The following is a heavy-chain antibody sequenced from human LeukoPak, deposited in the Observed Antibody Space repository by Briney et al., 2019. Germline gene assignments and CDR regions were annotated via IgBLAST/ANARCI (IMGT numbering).Heavy chain of an antibody. J-gene: IGHJ6*02. CDR2: IYYSGST. V-gene: IGHV4-39*02. CDR1: GGSISSSSSY. CDR3: ARDRAPYYYDSSGYSSWYYGMDV. Sequence: SETLSLTCTVSGGSISSSSSYWGWIRQPPGKGLEWIGGIYYSGSTYYNPSLKSRVTVSVDTSKNQFSLNLRSVTAADTAVYYCARDRAPYYYDSSGYSSWYYGMDVWGQGTTVTVSS. D-gene: IGHD3-22*01.